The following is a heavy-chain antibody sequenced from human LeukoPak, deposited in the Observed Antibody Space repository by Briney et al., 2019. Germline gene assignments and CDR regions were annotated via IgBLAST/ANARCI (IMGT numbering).Heavy chain of an antibody. J-gene: IGHJ4*02. CDR1: GFTFSSYW. Sequence: PGGSLRLSCAASGFTFSSYWMSWVRQAPGKGLEWVANIKQDGSEKYYVDSVKGRFTISRDNAKNTLYLQMNSLRAEDTAVYYCARDEPNLYSGSLGWGQGTLVTVSS. V-gene: IGHV3-7*04. CDR2: IKQDGSEK. D-gene: IGHD1-26*01. CDR3: ARDEPNLYSGSLG.